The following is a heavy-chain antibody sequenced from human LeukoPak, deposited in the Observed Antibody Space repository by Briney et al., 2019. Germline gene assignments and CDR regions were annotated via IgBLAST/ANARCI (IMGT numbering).Heavy chain of an antibody. J-gene: IGHJ4*02. CDR3: AVGQWPRLNFDY. CDR1: GYSFTSYW. CDR2: IYPDDSDI. D-gene: IGHD6-19*01. V-gene: IGHV5-51*01. Sequence: GESLKISCKGSGYSFTSYWIGWVRQMPGKDLEWMGIIYPDDSDIRYSPSFQGQVTISVDKSISTAYLQWSSLKASDTAMYYCAVGQWPRLNFDYWGQGTLVTVSS.